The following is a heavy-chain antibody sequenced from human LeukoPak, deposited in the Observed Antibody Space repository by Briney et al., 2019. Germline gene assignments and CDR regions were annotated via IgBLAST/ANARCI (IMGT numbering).Heavy chain of an antibody. D-gene: IGHD3-3*01. Sequence: PGGSLRLSCAASGFTFDDYGMSWVRHAPGKGLEWVSGINWNGGSTGYADSVKGRFTISRDNAKNTLYLQMNGLRAEDTALYYCARGLRITIFGVVDDYYYYMDVWGKGTTVTVSS. CDR2: INWNGGST. J-gene: IGHJ6*03. V-gene: IGHV3-20*04. CDR3: ARGLRITIFGVVDDYYYYMDV. CDR1: GFTFDDYG.